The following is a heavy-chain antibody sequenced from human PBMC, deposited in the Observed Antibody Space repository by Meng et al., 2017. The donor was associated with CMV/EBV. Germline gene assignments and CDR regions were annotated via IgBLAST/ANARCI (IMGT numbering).Heavy chain of an antibody. CDR3: ARGGNWFDP. Sequence: GQLPPWGAVLLKPAASLSRTCSVYDGSFSGFYWGWIRQPPGKGLDWIGEINQSGSTNYNPSLKSRVTISVDTSKNQFSLKLSSVTAADTAVYYCARGGNWFDPWGQGTLVTVSS. J-gene: IGHJ5*02. CDR1: DGSFSGFY. CDR2: INQSGST. V-gene: IGHV4-34*01.